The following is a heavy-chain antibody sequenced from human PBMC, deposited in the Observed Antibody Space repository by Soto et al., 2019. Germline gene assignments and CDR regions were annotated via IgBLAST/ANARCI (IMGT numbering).Heavy chain of an antibody. D-gene: IGHD3-3*01. J-gene: IGHJ4*02. CDR2: ISGTGSRT. CDR3: AKDTTIFGVVPFDY. Sequence: LRLSCAASGFTFSNYAMSWVRQAPGKGLEWVSAISGTGSRTYHADSVKGRFTISRDNSRNRLYLQMNSLRAEDTAVYYCAKDTTIFGVVPFDYWGQGTLVTGSS. V-gene: IGHV3-23*01. CDR1: GFTFSNYA.